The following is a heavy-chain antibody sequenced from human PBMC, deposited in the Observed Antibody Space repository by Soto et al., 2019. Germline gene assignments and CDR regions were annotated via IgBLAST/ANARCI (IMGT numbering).Heavy chain of an antibody. CDR1: GYTFTSYG. V-gene: IGHV1-18*01. CDR2: ISAYNGNT. D-gene: IGHD3-22*01. Sequence: QVQLVQSGAEVKKPGASVKVSCKASGYTFTSYGISWVRQGPGQGLEWMGWISAYNGNTNYAQKLQGRVTMTTDTSTSTAYMELRSLRSDDTAVYYCAASNPYYYDSSGYNWFDPWGQGTLVTVSS. J-gene: IGHJ5*02. CDR3: AASNPYYYDSSGYNWFDP.